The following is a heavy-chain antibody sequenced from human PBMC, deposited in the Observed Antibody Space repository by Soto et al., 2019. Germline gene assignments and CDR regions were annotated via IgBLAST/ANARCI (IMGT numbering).Heavy chain of an antibody. D-gene: IGHD3-3*01. J-gene: IGHJ6*02. CDR1: GYTFTSYD. Sequence: ASVKVSCKASGYTFTSYDINWVRQATGQGLEWMGWMNPNSGNRGYAQKFQGRVTMTRNTSISTAYMELSSLRSEDTAVYYCARGRGNTIFGVVIYYYGMDVWGQGTAVTVSS. CDR2: MNPNSGNR. V-gene: IGHV1-8*01. CDR3: ARGRGNTIFGVVIYYYGMDV.